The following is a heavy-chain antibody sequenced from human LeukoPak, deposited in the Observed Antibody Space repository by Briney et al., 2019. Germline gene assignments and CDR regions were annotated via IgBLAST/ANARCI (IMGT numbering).Heavy chain of an antibody. CDR3: ARDGGRGYAVDY. V-gene: IGHV3-21*01. Sequence: GGSLRLSCAASGFTFSSYSMNWVRQAPGKGLEWVSSISSSSSYIYYADSVKGRFTISSDNAKNSLYLQMNSMRAEDTAVYYCARDGGRGYAVDYWGQGTLVTVSS. CDR1: GFTFSSYS. J-gene: IGHJ4*02. D-gene: IGHD5-12*01. CDR2: ISSSSSYI.